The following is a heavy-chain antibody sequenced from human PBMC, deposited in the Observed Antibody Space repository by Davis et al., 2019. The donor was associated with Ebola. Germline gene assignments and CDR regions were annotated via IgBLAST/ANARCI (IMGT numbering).Heavy chain of an antibody. V-gene: IGHV3-11*01. CDR2: ISSSGSTI. Sequence: GESLKTPCAASGFTFSDYYMSWIRQAPGKGLEWVSYISSSGSTIYYADSVKGRFTISRDNAKNSLYLQMNSLRAEDTAVYYCARSFTTRKYYYGMDVWGQGTTVTVSS. J-gene: IGHJ6*02. CDR1: GFTFSDYY. CDR3: ARSFTTRKYYYGMDV. D-gene: IGHD3-3*01.